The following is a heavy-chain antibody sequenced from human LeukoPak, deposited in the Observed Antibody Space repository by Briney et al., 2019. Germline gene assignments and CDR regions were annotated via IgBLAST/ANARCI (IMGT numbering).Heavy chain of an antibody. CDR2: VYYSGNT. CDR1: GGSISSYY. J-gene: IGHJ4*02. CDR3: ARHRETCSGDYCYLDYFDY. D-gene: IGHD2-15*01. Sequence: SETLSLTCTVSGGSISSYYWSWIRQPPGKGLEWIGYVYYSGNTDYNPSLKSRVITSIDTSKKQFSLKLSSVTAADTAVYYCARHRETCSGDYCYLDYFDYWGQGTLVTVSS. V-gene: IGHV4-59*08.